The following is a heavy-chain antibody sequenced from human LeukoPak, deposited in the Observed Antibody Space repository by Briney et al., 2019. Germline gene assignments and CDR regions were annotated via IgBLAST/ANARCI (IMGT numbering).Heavy chain of an antibody. J-gene: IGHJ3*02. D-gene: IGHD3-10*01. Sequence: ASVKVSCKVSGYTLTELSMHWVRQAPGKGLEWMGGFDPEDGETIYAQKFQGRVTMTEHTSTDTAYMELSSLRSEDTAVYYCATWTFRSMVRGVMVNAFDIWGQGTMVTVSS. V-gene: IGHV1-24*01. CDR2: FDPEDGET. CDR3: ATWTFRSMVRGVMVNAFDI. CDR1: GYTLTELS.